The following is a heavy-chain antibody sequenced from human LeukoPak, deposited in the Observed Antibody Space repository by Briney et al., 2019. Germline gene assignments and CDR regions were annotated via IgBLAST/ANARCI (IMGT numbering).Heavy chain of an antibody. CDR2: IWYDGSNK. CDR1: GFTFSNYG. D-gene: IGHD6-19*01. CDR3: AKDRYSSGWAFDY. Sequence: GRSLRLSCAASGFTFSNYGMHWVRQAPGKGLEWVTVIWYDGSNKYYADSVKGRFTISRDNSKNTLYLQMNSLRAEDTAVYYSAKDRYSSGWAFDYWGQGTLVTVSS. J-gene: IGHJ4*02. V-gene: IGHV3-33*06.